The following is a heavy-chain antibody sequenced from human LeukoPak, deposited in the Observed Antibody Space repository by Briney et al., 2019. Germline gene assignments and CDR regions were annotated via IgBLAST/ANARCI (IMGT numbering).Heavy chain of an antibody. Sequence: ASVKVSCKASGYTFTGYYMHWVRQAPGQGLEWMGWINPNSGGTNYAQKFQGRVTMTRDTSISTAYMELSRLRSDDTAVYYCATQTRVTQWELRGYYYYGMDVWGQGTTVTVSS. D-gene: IGHD1-26*01. CDR3: ATQTRVTQWELRGYYYYGMDV. V-gene: IGHV1-2*02. CDR1: GYTFTGYY. J-gene: IGHJ6*02. CDR2: INPNSGGT.